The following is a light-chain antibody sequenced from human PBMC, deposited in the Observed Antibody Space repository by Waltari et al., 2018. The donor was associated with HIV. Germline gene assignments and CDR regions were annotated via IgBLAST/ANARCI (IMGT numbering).Light chain of an antibody. CDR1: RTVYFNSNNQNY. CDR3: QQYYTIEST. Sequence: DIVMTQSPDSLPVSLGERATMTCRSSRTVYFNSNNQNYLAWYQQKPGQSPKVLMYWASTRASGVPGRFSGSGSGTDFNLTISSLQADDVAVYYCQQYYTIESTFGGGTKVEIK. V-gene: IGKV4-1*01. J-gene: IGKJ4*01. CDR2: WAS.